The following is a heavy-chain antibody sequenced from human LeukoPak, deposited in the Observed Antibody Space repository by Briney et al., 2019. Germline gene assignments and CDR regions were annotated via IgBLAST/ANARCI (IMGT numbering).Heavy chain of an antibody. CDR1: GYTFTGYY. CDR3: AGRVGAISYYYYMDV. J-gene: IGHJ6*03. CDR2: IIPIFGTA. Sequence: SVKVSCKASGYTFTGYYMHWVRQAPGQGLEWMGGIIPIFGTANYAQKFQGRVTIIADESTSTAYMELSSLRFEDTAVYYCAGRVGAISYYYYMDVWGKGTTVTISS. V-gene: IGHV1-69*13. D-gene: IGHD1-26*01.